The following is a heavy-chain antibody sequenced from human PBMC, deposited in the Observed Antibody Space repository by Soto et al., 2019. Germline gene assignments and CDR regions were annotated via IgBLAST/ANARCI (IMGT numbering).Heavy chain of an antibody. Sequence: EVQLVESGGGLVQPGRSLRLSCAASGFTFDDYAMHWVRQAPGKGLEWVSGISWNSGSIGYADSVKGRFTISRDNAKNSLYLQMNSLRAEDTALYYCAKDGQSERGYSGYDRDPGGYYYYYYMDVWGKGTTVTVSS. J-gene: IGHJ6*03. D-gene: IGHD5-12*01. CDR1: GFTFDDYA. CDR2: ISWNSGSI. V-gene: IGHV3-9*01. CDR3: AKDGQSERGYSGYDRDPGGYYYYYYMDV.